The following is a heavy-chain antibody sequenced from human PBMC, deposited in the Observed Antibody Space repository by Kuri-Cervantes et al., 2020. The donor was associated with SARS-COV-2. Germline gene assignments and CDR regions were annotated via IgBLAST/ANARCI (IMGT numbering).Heavy chain of an antibody. D-gene: IGHD2-8*01. CDR1: GFTFSSYW. CDR3: ARDSMTNRDFDY. Sequence: ESLKISCVASGFTFSSYWIHWVRQAPGKGRVWVSRFTGDGSDAIFPDSVKGRFTISRDNAKNMLYLYMNSLRADDTAVYYCARDSMTNRDFDYWGQGTLVTVSS. V-gene: IGHV3-74*01. CDR2: FTGDGSDA. J-gene: IGHJ4*02.